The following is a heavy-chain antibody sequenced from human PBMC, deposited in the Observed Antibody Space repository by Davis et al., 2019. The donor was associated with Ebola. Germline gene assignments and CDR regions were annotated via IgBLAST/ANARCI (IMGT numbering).Heavy chain of an antibody. V-gene: IGHV4-34*01. CDR2: INHSGST. CDR3: ASEATAMVYYYYDMDV. J-gene: IGHJ6*02. CDR1: GGSFSGYY. Sequence: MPSETLSLTCAVYGGSFSGYYWSWIRQPPGKGLEWIGEINHSGSTNYNPSLKSRVTISVDTSKNQFSLKLSSVTAADTAVYYCASEATAMVYYYYDMDVWGQGTTVTVSS. D-gene: IGHD5-18*01.